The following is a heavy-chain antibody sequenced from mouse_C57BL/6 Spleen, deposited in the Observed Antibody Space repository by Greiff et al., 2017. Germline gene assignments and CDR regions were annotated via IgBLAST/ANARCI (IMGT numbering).Heavy chain of an antibody. CDR3: AREMGFDGSSNWYFDV. CDR2: IYPGDGDT. Sequence: QVQLQQSGPELVKPGASVKISCKASGYAFSSSWMNWVKQRPGKGLEWIGRIYPGDGDTNYNGKFKGKATLTADKSSSTAYMQLSSLTSEDSAVYFCAREMGFDGSSNWYFDVWGTGTTVTVSS. J-gene: IGHJ1*03. CDR1: GYAFSSSW. D-gene: IGHD1-1*01. V-gene: IGHV1-82*01.